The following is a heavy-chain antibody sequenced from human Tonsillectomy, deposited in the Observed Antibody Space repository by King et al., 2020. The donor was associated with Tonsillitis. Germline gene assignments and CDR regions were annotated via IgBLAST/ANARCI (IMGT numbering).Heavy chain of an antibody. D-gene: IGHD6-19*01. CDR2: ISYDGSNK. V-gene: IGHV3-30*18. CDR1: GFTFSSYG. Sequence: HVQLVESGGGVVQPGRSLRLSCAASGFTFSSYGMHWVRQAPGKGLEWVAVISYDGSNKYYADSVKGRFTISRDNSKITLYMQMNSLRAEDTAVYYCAKAPIAVAGRKEFDYWGQGTLVTVSS. CDR3: AKAPIAVAGRKEFDY. J-gene: IGHJ4*02.